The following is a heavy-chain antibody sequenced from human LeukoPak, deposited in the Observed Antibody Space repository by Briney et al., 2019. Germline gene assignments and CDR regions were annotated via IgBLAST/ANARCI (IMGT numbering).Heavy chain of an antibody. CDR1: GYTCTGYY. J-gene: IGHJ4*02. Sequence: GASVKVSCKASGYTCTGYYMHWVRQAPGQGLEWMGWINPNSGGTNYAQKFQGRVTMTRDTSISTAYMELSRLRSDDTAVYYCARGVSMVRGVIKIGDYWGQGTLVTVSS. D-gene: IGHD3-10*01. V-gene: IGHV1-2*02. CDR2: INPNSGGT. CDR3: ARGVSMVRGVIKIGDY.